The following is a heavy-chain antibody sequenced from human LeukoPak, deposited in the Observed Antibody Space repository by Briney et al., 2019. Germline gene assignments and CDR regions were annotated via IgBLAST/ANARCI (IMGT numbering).Heavy chain of an antibody. D-gene: IGHD3-10*01. CDR3: ARGGWFGELFFDH. Sequence: SQTLSLTCSVSGGSISSDSYHWTWIRRPAGKGLEWIGRVISSGTTNYNPSLKSRVTILVDTSKNQFSLKLNFVTAADTAVYYCARGGWFGELFFDHWGQGILVTVSS. J-gene: IGHJ4*02. CDR2: VISSGTT. CDR1: GGSISSDSYH. V-gene: IGHV4-61*02.